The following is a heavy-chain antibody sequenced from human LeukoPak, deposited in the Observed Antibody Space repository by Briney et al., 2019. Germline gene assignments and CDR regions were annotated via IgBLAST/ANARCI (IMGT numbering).Heavy chain of an antibody. D-gene: IGHD2-2*02. CDR2: IKSKTDGGTT. J-gene: IGHJ4*02. CDR3: TTDYCSSTSCYRPEATPTVDY. Sequence: PGGSLRLSCAASGFTFSNDWMSWVRQAPGKGREWVGRIKSKTDGGTTDYAAPVKGRFTISRDDSKSTLYLQMNSLKTEDTAVYYCTTDYCSSTSCYRPEATPTVDYWGQGTLVTVSS. CDR1: GFTFSNDW. V-gene: IGHV3-15*01.